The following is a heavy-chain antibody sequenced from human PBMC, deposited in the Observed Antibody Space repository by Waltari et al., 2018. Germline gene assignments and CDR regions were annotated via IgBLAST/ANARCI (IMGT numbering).Heavy chain of an antibody. CDR1: GGTFSSYA. D-gene: IGHD2-21*02. CDR3: ASWAGGNSPHYYYYYMDV. CDR2: IIPIFGTA. Sequence: QVQLVQSGAEVKKPGSSVKVSCKASGGTFSSYAIRWVRQAPGQGLEWMGGIIPIFGTANYAQKFQGRVTITADKSTSTAYMELSSLRSEDTAVYYCASWAGGNSPHYYYYYMDVWGKGTTVTVSS. V-gene: IGHV1-69*14. J-gene: IGHJ6*03.